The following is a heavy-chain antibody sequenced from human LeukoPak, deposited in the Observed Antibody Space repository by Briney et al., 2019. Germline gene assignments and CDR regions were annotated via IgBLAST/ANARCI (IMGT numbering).Heavy chain of an antibody. CDR3: ARGGRWLQLWDY. V-gene: IGHV3-21*01. Sequence: GGSLRLSCAASGFTFSSYSMNWVRQAPGKGLEWVSSISSSSSYIYYADSVKGRFTIARDNAKNSLYLQMNSTRLEDTAVYYCARGGRWLQLWDYWGQGTLVTVSS. D-gene: IGHD5-24*01. CDR1: GFTFSSYS. CDR2: ISSSSSYI. J-gene: IGHJ4*02.